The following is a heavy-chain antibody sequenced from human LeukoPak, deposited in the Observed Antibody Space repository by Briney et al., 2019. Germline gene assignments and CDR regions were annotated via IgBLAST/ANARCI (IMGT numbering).Heavy chain of an antibody. Sequence: PGGSLRLSCAASGFTFSSYAMSWVRQAPGKGLEWVSVISGSGGSTYYADSVKGRFTISRDNSKNTLYLQMNSLRAEDTAQYHCAIDGYNYWYFDYWGQGTLVTVSS. J-gene: IGHJ4*02. CDR3: AIDGYNYWYFDY. CDR2: ISGSGGST. CDR1: GFTFSSYA. D-gene: IGHD5-24*01. V-gene: IGHV3-23*01.